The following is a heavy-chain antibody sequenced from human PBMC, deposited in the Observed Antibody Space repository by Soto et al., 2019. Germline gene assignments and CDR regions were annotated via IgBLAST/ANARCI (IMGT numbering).Heavy chain of an antibody. CDR3: ARDGEDSGYDFYGMDV. D-gene: IGHD5-12*01. J-gene: IGHJ6*02. CDR1: GFTFSSYS. V-gene: IGHV3-48*02. CDR2: ISSSSSTI. Sequence: EVQLVESGGGLVQPGGSLRLSCAASGFTFSSYSMNWVRQAPGKGLEWVSYISSSSSTIYYADSVKGRFTISRDNAKNSLYLQMNSLRDEDTAVYYCARDGEDSGYDFYGMDVWGQGTTVTVSS.